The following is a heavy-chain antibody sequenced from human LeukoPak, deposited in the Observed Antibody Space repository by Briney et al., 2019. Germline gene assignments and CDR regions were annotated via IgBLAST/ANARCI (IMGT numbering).Heavy chain of an antibody. CDR1: GGSINSSSYY. CDR2: IYYSGST. D-gene: IGHD3-9*01. CDR3: ARAHYDILTGYYNLLRGYFDY. J-gene: IGHJ4*02. V-gene: IGHV4-39*07. Sequence: SETLSLPCTVSGGSINSSSYYWGWIRQPPGKGLEWIGSIYYSGSTYYNPSLQSRVTISVDSSKNQFSLKLSSVTAADTAVYYCARAHYDILTGYYNLLRGYFDYWGQGTLVTVSS.